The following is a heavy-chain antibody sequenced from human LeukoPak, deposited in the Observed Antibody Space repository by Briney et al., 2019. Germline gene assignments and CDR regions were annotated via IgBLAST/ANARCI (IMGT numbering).Heavy chain of an antibody. D-gene: IGHD6-13*01. CDR3: AKGIAAAGRYDAFDI. J-gene: IGHJ3*02. CDR1: GFTFDDYA. Sequence: GGSLRLSCAASGFTFDDYAMHWVRQAPGKGLEWVSGISWNSGSIGYADSVKGRFTISRDNAKNSLYLQMNSLRAEDTALYYCAKGIAAAGRYDAFDIWGQGTMVTVSS. CDR2: ISWNSGSI. V-gene: IGHV3-9*01.